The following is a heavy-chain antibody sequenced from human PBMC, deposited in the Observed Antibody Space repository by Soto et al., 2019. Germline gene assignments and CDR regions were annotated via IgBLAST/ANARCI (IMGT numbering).Heavy chain of an antibody. V-gene: IGHV4-34*01. Sequence: QVQLQQWGAGLLKPSETLSLTCAVYGGSFSGYYWSWIRQPPGKGLEWIGEINHSGSTNYNPSLKCRVTISVDTSKNQFSLKLSSVTAADTAVYYCARVGGITGTPFGAFDIWGQGTMVTVSS. J-gene: IGHJ3*02. CDR2: INHSGST. D-gene: IGHD1-20*01. CDR1: GGSFSGYY. CDR3: ARVGGITGTPFGAFDI.